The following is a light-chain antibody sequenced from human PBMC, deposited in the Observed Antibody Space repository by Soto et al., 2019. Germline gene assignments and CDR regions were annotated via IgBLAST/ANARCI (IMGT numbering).Light chain of an antibody. CDR3: QQYCTPART. J-gene: IGKJ4*01. CDR1: QSVCSS. Sequence: MRQSADTLSASGGERVNITCRASQSVCSSLAWYQQKPGKAPRLLIYGASSRATGIPARFSGSWARTDFTISISRRHSEYSAVYYYQQYCTPARTFGGGTKVDIK. CDR2: GAS. V-gene: IGKV3-15*01.